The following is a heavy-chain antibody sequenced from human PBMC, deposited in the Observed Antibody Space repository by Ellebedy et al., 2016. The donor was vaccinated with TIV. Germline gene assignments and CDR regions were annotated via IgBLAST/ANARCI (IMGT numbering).Heavy chain of an antibody. J-gene: IGHJ4*02. CDR3: AKDRTSGDGYWVFDN. Sequence: PGGSLRLSCAASGFTFSPYAMSWVHQAPGKGLEWVSGIVGSGSQKYADSVKGRFTISRDNSKRTVDLQMNSLRAEDTAIYFCAKDRTSGDGYWVFDNWGQGTLVSVSS. CDR1: GFTFSPYA. D-gene: IGHD5-18*01. V-gene: IGHV3-23*01. CDR2: IVGSGS.